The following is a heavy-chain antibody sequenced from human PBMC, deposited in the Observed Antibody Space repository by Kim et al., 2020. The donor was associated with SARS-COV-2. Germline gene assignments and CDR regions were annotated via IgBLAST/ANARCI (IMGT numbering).Heavy chain of an antibody. V-gene: IGHV4-59*08. J-gene: IGHJ4*02. Sequence: YTPSIKSRVTISVDTSKNQFSLKLSSVTAADTAVYYCARHFHDARWTVDYWGQGTLVTVSS. CDR3: ARHFHDARWTVDY. D-gene: IGHD1-1*01.